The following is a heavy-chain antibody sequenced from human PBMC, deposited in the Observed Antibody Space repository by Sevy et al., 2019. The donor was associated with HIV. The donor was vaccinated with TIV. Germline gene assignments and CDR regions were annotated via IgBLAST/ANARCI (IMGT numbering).Heavy chain of an antibody. V-gene: IGHV3-30-3*01. CDR3: GRDLYPGYCSGGSCYGNWFDP. D-gene: IGHD2-15*01. Sequence: GGSLRLSCAASGFTFSSYAMHWVRQAPGKGLEWVAVISYDGSNKYYADSVKGRFTISRDNSKNTLYLQMNSLRAEDTAVYYCGRDLYPGYCSGGSCYGNWFDPWGQGTLVTVSS. CDR2: ISYDGSNK. J-gene: IGHJ5*02. CDR1: GFTFSSYA.